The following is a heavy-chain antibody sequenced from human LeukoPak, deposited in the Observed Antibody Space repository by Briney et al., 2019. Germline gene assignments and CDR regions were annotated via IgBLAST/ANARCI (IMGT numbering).Heavy chain of an antibody. CDR1: GYTFTSYW. J-gene: IGHJ3*02. Sequence: KVSCKASGYTFTSYWIGWVRQMPGKGLEWMGIIYPGDSDTRYSPSFQGQVTISADKSISTAYLQWSSLKASDTAMYYCARYGPYYYDSSGYYYPHDAFDIWGQGTMVTVSS. CDR2: IYPGDSDT. V-gene: IGHV5-51*01. CDR3: ARYGPYYYDSSGYYYPHDAFDI. D-gene: IGHD3-22*01.